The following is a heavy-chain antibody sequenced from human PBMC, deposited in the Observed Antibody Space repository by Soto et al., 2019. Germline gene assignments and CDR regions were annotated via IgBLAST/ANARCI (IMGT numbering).Heavy chain of an antibody. CDR3: ARDGGGDIVVVPAATYYYYGMDV. Sequence: EVQLVESGGGLVKPGGSLRLSCAASGFTFSSYSMNWVRQAPGKGLEWVSSISSSSSYIYYADSVKGRFTISRDNAKNSLYLQMNSLRAEDTAVYYCARDGGGDIVVVPAATYYYYGMDVWGPGTTVTVSS. D-gene: IGHD2-2*01. CDR1: GFTFSSYS. J-gene: IGHJ6*02. V-gene: IGHV3-21*01. CDR2: ISSSSSYI.